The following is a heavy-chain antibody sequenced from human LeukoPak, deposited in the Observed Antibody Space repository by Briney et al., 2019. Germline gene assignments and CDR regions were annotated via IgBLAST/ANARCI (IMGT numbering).Heavy chain of an antibody. D-gene: IGHD5-12*01. J-gene: IGHJ4*02. CDR2: ISYDGSNK. CDR3: ARDPVATINYFDY. V-gene: IGHV3-30*04. Sequence: PGGSLRLSCAASGFTFSSYVMHWVRQAPGKGLEWVAVISYDGSNKYYADSVKGRFTISRDNSKNTLYLQMNSLRAEDTAVYYCARDPVATINYFDYWGQGTLVTVSS. CDR1: GFTFSSYV.